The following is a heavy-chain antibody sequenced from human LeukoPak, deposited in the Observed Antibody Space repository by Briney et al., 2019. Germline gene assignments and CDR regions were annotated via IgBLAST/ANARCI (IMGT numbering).Heavy chain of an antibody. V-gene: IGHV4-61*02. Sequence: SETLSLTCTVSGGSISSGTYYWRWVRQPAGTGLEWIGRMYSSGSTNYNPSLKSRVTISVDTSKNQFSLKLSSVTAADTAVYYCAREVAGGVYFDYWGQGTLVTVSS. D-gene: IGHD2-15*01. CDR3: AREVAGGVYFDY. J-gene: IGHJ4*02. CDR1: GGSISSGTYY. CDR2: MYSSGST.